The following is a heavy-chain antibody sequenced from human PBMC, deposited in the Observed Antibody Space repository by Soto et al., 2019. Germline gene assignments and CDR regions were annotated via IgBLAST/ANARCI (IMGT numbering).Heavy chain of an antibody. Sequence: SETLSLTCAVYGGSFSGYYWSWIRQPPGKGPEWIGEINHSGSTNYNPSLKSRVTISVDTSKNQFSLKLSSVTAADTAVYYCARLYGSGSYYNKRDDWGQGTLVTVSS. CDR3: ARLYGSGSYYNKRDD. CDR2: INHSGST. D-gene: IGHD3-10*01. V-gene: IGHV4-34*01. CDR1: GGSFSGYY. J-gene: IGHJ4*02.